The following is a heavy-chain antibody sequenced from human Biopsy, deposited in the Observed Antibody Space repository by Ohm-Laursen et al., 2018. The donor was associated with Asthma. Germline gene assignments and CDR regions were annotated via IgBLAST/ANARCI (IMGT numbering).Heavy chain of an antibody. Sequence: AVKVSCKTSVDTFNSSVITWGRQAPGQGLEWMGWISVYNGNTKVAQKLQDIVTMITDTSTSTAYMELRSLRSDDTAVYFCARAVDYSHYYGIDVWGQGTTVTVS. CDR1: VDTFNSSV. CDR2: ISVYNGNT. CDR3: ARAVDYSHYYGIDV. D-gene: IGHD3-10*01. J-gene: IGHJ6*02. V-gene: IGHV1-18*01.